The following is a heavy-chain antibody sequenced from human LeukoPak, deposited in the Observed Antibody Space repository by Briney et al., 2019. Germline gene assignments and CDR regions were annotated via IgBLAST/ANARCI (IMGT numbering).Heavy chain of an antibody. D-gene: IGHD3-22*01. CDR3: ARDRLTYNYDSSGYGMDV. CDR2: IYYSGST. Sequence: SETLSLTCTVSGGSISSYYWSWIRQPPGKGLEWIGYIYYSGSTNYNPSLKSRVTISVDTSKNQFSLKLSSVTAADTAVYYCARDRLTYNYDSSGYGMDVRGQGTTVTVSS. V-gene: IGHV4-59*01. J-gene: IGHJ6*02. CDR1: GGSISSYY.